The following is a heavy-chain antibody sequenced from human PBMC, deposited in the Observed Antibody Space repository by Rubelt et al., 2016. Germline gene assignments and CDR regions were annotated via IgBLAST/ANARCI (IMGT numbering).Heavy chain of an antibody. J-gene: IGHJ4*02. CDR3: ARLSSGWYYFDY. CDR2: IYYSGSP. Sequence: QLQLQESGPGLVKPSATLSLTCTVSGGSISSSSYYWGWIRQPPGKGLEWIGSIYYSGSPYYNPSLKSRVTISVDTSKNQFSLKLSSVTAADTAVYYCARLSSGWYYFDYWGQGTLVTVSS. D-gene: IGHD6-19*01. V-gene: IGHV4-39*01. CDR1: GGSISSSSYY.